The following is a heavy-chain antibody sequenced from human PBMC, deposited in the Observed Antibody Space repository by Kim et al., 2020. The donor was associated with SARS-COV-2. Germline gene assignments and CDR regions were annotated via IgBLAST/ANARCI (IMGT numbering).Heavy chain of an antibody. CDR1: GFTFSDYY. CDR2: ISSSSSYT. CDR3: ARGVDDYGGNSVGY. D-gene: IGHD4-17*01. J-gene: IGHJ4*02. Sequence: GGSLRLSCAASGFTFSDYYMSWIRQAPGKGLEWVSYISSSSSYTNYADSVKGRFTISRDNAKNSLYLQMNSLRAEDTAVYYCARGVDDYGGNSVGYWGQGTLVTVSS. V-gene: IGHV3-11*06.